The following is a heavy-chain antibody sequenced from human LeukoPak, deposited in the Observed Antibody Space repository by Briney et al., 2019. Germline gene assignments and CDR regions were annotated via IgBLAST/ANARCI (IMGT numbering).Heavy chain of an antibody. Sequence: SETLSLTCAVYGGSFSGYYWSWIRQPPGKGLEWIGEINHSGSTNYNPSLKSRVTISVDTSKNQFSLKLSSVTAADTAVYYCARGHTGYYYYYYGTDVWGQGTTVTVSS. CDR2: INHSGST. D-gene: IGHD2-8*02. CDR1: GGSFSGYY. CDR3: ARGHTGYYYYYYGTDV. J-gene: IGHJ6*02. V-gene: IGHV4-34*01.